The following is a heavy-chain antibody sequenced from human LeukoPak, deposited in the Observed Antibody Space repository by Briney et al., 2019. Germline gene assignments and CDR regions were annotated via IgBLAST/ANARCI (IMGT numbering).Heavy chain of an antibody. Sequence: GGSLRLSCAASGFTFSSYGMHWVRQAPGKGLEWVAVMSYDGSNKYYADSVKGRFTISRDNSKNTLYLQMDSLRAEDTAVYYCAKDTGRFLEEGLTDYWGQGTLVTVSS. J-gene: IGHJ4*02. CDR2: MSYDGSNK. CDR3: AKDTGRFLEEGLTDY. V-gene: IGHV3-30*18. D-gene: IGHD3-3*01. CDR1: GFTFSSYG.